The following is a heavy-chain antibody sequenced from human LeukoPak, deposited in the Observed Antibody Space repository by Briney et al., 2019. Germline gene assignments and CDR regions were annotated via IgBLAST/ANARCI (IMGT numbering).Heavy chain of an antibody. CDR1: GFTFSSYG. CDR3: ARGREYCSSTSCRDAFDI. V-gene: IGHV3-33*01. Sequence: GGSLRLSCAASGFTFSSYGMHWVRQAPGKGLEWVAVIWYDGSNKYYADSVKGRFTISRDNSKNTLYLQMNSLRAEDTAVYYCARGREYCSSTSCRDAFDIWGLGTIVTVSS. J-gene: IGHJ3*02. CDR2: IWYDGSNK. D-gene: IGHD2-2*01.